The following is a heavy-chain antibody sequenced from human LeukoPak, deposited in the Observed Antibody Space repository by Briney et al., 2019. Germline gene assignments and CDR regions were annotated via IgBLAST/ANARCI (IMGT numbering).Heavy chain of an antibody. CDR1: GFTVSSNY. Sequence: GSLRLSCAASGFTVSSNYMSWVRQAPGKGLEWVSVIYSGGSTYYADSVKGRFTISRDNSKNTLYLQMNSLRAEDTAVYYCANLYDSSPDFDYWGQGTLVTVSS. J-gene: IGHJ4*02. CDR2: IYSGGST. V-gene: IGHV3-53*05. CDR3: ANLYDSSPDFDY. D-gene: IGHD3-22*01.